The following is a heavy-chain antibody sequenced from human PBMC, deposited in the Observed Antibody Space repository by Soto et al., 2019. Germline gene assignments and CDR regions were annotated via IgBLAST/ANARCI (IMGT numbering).Heavy chain of an antibody. CDR1: GGSISSGGYS. J-gene: IGHJ4*02. Sequence: SETLSLTCAVSGGSISSGGYSWSWIRQPPGKGLEWIGYIYHSGSTYYNPSLKSRVTISVDRSKNQFSLKLSSVTAADTAVYYCARRANYDSSGYYRRYYFDYWGQGTLVTSPQ. CDR2: IYHSGST. CDR3: ARRANYDSSGYYRRYYFDY. V-gene: IGHV4-30-2*01. D-gene: IGHD3-22*01.